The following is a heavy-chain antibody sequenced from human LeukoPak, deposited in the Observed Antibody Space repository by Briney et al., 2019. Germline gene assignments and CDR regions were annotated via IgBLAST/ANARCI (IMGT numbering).Heavy chain of an antibody. CDR1: GFTFSSHA. V-gene: IGHV3-64*02. J-gene: IGHJ3*02. Sequence: GGSLRLSCAVSGFTFSSHAMHWVRQAPGKGLEYVSAISGDGGNTWYRDSVKGRFTISRDNSERMLYLQMGSLRAEDMAVYYCARASIAAAGPHDVYDIWGRGTMVTVSS. CDR3: ARASIAAAGPHDVYDI. CDR2: ISGDGGNT. D-gene: IGHD6-13*01.